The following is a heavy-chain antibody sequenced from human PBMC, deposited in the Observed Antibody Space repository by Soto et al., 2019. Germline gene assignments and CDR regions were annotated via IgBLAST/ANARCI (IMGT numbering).Heavy chain of an antibody. V-gene: IGHV3-30-3*01. CDR2: ISYDGSNK. Sequence: QVQLVESGGGVVQPGRSLRLSCAASGFTFSSYAMHWVRQAPGKGLEWVTVISYDGSNKYYADSVKGRFTISRDNSKNTLYLQMNSLRAEDTAVYYCARVEIPVAGTAFHFDYWGQGTLVTVSS. CDR3: ARVEIPVAGTAFHFDY. D-gene: IGHD6-19*01. J-gene: IGHJ4*02. CDR1: GFTFSSYA.